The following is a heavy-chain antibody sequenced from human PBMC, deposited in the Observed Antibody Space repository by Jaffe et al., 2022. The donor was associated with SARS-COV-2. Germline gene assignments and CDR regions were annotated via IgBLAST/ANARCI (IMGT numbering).Heavy chain of an antibody. Sequence: QLQLMQSAAEVKEPGASVKVSCKASGYSFTSYGITWVRQAPGQGLDWVGSISAYNGNTNFARKFQARVTMTTDTSTSTAYMELRSLRSDDTAVYYCAKDLDIVPKRAEAFDLWGQGTMVTVSS. D-gene: IGHD5-12*01. CDR2: ISAYNGNT. CDR3: AKDLDIVPKRAEAFDL. V-gene: IGHV1-18*01. CDR1: GYSFTSYG. J-gene: IGHJ3*01.